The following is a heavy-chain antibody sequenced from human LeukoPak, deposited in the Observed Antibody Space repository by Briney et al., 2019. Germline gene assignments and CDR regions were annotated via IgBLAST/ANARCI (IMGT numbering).Heavy chain of an antibody. CDR1: GGSISSYY. V-gene: IGHV4-59*01. J-gene: IGHJ3*02. CDR3: ARPGVEDAFDI. D-gene: IGHD7-27*01. CDR2: IYYSGST. Sequence: TSENLSLTCTVSGGSISSYYWSWIRQPPGKGLEWIGYIYYSGSTNYNPSLKSRVTISVDTSKNQFSLKLTSVTAADTAVYYCARPGVEDAFDIWAKGQWSPSLQ.